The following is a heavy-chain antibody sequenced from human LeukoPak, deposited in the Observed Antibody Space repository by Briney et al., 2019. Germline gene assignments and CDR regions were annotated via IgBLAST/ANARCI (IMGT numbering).Heavy chain of an antibody. J-gene: IGHJ6*02. D-gene: IGHD7-27*01. CDR2: INQSGST. V-gene: IGHV4-34*01. CDR1: GGSFSGYY. Sequence: SETLSLTCAVYGGSFSGYYWNWIRQPPGKGLEWIGEINQSGSTTYNPSLKSRVTISVDTSKNQCSLKLSSVTAADTAVYYCARGGDPHYGMDVWGQGTTVTVSS. CDR3: ARGGDPHYGMDV.